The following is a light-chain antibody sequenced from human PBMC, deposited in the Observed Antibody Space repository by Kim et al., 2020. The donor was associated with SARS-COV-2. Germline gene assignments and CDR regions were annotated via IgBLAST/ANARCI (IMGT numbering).Light chain of an antibody. Sequence: ASVGDRVTITGRTSQSIGSHLNWYHQKPGRAPKLLIYAASTLQGGVPSRFSGSGSETDFTLTISSLQPENFGTYFCQQSYITPFTFGPGTKVDIK. CDR3: QQSYITPFT. J-gene: IGKJ3*01. CDR2: AAS. V-gene: IGKV1-39*01. CDR1: QSIGSH.